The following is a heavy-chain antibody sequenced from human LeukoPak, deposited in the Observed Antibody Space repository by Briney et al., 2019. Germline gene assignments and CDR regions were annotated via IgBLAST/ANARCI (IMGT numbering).Heavy chain of an antibody. J-gene: IGHJ4*02. CDR1: GGSFSGYY. CDR2: INHSGST. D-gene: IGHD4-17*01. Sequence: PSETLSLTCAVYGGSFSGYYWSWIRQPPGKGLEWIGEINHSGSTNYNPSLKSRVTISVDTSKNQFSLKLSSVTAADTAVYYCARGRGTTVTSFDYWGQGTLVTVSS. CDR3: ARGRGTTVTSFDY. V-gene: IGHV4-34*01.